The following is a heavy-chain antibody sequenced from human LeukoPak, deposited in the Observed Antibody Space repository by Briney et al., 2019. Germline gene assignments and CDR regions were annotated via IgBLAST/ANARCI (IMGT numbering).Heavy chain of an antibody. CDR2: INPNSGGT. Sequence: ASVKVSCKASGYTFTGYYMHWVRQAPGQGLEWMGWINPNSGGTNYAQKFQGRVTMTRDTSISTAYMELSRLRSDDTAVYYCARDYNFDYYGSGHAGYYYGMDVWGLGTTVTVSS. CDR1: GYTFTGYY. V-gene: IGHV1-2*02. D-gene: IGHD3-10*01. J-gene: IGHJ6*02. CDR3: ARDYNFDYYGSGHAGYYYGMDV.